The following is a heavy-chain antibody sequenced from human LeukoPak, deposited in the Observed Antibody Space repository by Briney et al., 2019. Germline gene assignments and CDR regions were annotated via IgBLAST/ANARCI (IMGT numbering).Heavy chain of an antibody. Sequence: PSETLSLTCAVYGGSFSGYYWSWIRQPPGKGLEWIGEINHSGSTNYNPSLKSRVTISVDTSKNQFSLKLSSVTAADTAVYYCASGVVWNWFDPWGQGTLVTVSS. CDR3: ASGVVWNWFDP. CDR2: INHSGST. D-gene: IGHD2-15*01. V-gene: IGHV4-34*01. J-gene: IGHJ5*02. CDR1: GGSFSGYY.